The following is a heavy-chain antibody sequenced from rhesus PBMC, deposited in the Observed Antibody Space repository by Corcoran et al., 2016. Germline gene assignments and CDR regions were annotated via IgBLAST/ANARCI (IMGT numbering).Heavy chain of an antibody. V-gene: IGHV4-160*01. CDR3: ARDSAGGGGFDF. D-gene: IGHD1-1*01. Sequence: QVQLQESGPGVVKPSETLSLTCAVSGDSFSSYWWGWIRQPPGKGLEWIGSMYGSSGSTDYNPSLKSRATISRDTSKNQFSLKVRSVTAADTAEYYCARDSAGGGGFDFWGQGVLVTVSS. CDR2: MYGSSGST. J-gene: IGHJ4*01. CDR1: GDSFSSYW.